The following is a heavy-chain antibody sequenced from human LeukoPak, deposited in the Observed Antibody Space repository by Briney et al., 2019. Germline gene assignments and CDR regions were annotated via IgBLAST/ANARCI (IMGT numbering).Heavy chain of an antibody. Sequence: GGSLRLSCAVSGFTFSGYWMFWVRQAPGKGLVWVSSINSDGSSTAYTDSVKGRFTVSRDNAKNSLYLQMNSLRAEDTALYHCARISGYSTTDAFDIWGQGTMVTVSS. J-gene: IGHJ3*02. CDR3: ARISGYSTTDAFDI. D-gene: IGHD5-12*01. V-gene: IGHV3-74*01. CDR2: INSDGSST. CDR1: GFTFSGYW.